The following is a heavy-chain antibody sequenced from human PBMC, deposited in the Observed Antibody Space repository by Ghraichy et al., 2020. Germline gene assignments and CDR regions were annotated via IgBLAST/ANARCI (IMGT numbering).Heavy chain of an antibody. D-gene: IGHD5-18*01. V-gene: IGHV3-9*01. CDR1: GFTFDDYA. J-gene: IGHJ6*02. CDR2: ISWNSGSI. CDR3: AKDADTAMAASYYYYYYGMDV. Sequence: SCAASGFTFDDYAMHWVRQAPGKGLEWVSGISWNSGSIGYADSVKGRVTISRDNAKNSLYLQMNSLRAEDTALYYCAKDADTAMAASYYYYYYGMDVWGQGTTVTVSS.